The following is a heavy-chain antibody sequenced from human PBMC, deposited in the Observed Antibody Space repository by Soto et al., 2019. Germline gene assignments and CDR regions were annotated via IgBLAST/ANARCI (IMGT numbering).Heavy chain of an antibody. J-gene: IGHJ5*02. CDR2: MNPNSGNT. V-gene: IGHV1-8*01. CDR3: ARGGWVTGGNWFDP. Sequence: QVQLVQSGAEVKKPGASVKVSCKASGYTFTSYDINWVRQATGQGLEWMGWMNPNSGNTGYAQKFQGRVTMTRNTSISTAYMELSSLISEYTAVYYGARGGWVTGGNWFDPWGQGTLVTVSS. CDR1: GYTFTSYD. D-gene: IGHD7-27*01.